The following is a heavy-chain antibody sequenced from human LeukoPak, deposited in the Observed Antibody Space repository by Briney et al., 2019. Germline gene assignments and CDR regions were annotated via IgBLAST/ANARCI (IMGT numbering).Heavy chain of an antibody. D-gene: IGHD3-10*01. J-gene: IGHJ3*02. V-gene: IGHV3-74*01. Sequence: GGSLRLSCAASGFTFSNYAMNWVRQAPGKGLEWVSRITSDASSTSYANSVKGRFTISRDNAKNTLYLRMNSLRAEDTAVYYCAREFEGQEAGAYGSGSYDVFDIWGQGTMVTVSS. CDR2: ITSDASST. CDR3: AREFEGQEAGAYGSGSYDVFDI. CDR1: GFTFSNYA.